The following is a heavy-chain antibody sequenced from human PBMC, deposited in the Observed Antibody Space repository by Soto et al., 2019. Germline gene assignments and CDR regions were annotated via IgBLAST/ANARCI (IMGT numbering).Heavy chain of an antibody. Sequence: QVQLVQSGAEVKEPGSSVKVSCKVSGGTLSTYTLSWVRQAPGQGLELMGRIIPIVGIAHYAKRFQGRLTITADKSTSTAYMERSSLISEDTAMYYCARAQWELDDFDIWGQGTMVTVSS. CDR3: ARAQWELDDFDI. CDR2: IIPIVGIA. J-gene: IGHJ3*02. D-gene: IGHD1-26*01. CDR1: GGTLSTYT. V-gene: IGHV1-69*02.